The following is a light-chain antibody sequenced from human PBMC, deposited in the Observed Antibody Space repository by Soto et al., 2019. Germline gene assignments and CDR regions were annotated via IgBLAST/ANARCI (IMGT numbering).Light chain of an antibody. Sequence: EIVMTQSPATLSVSPGERATLSCRASQSVSFNLAWYQQKPGQAPRLLIYGAYTRATGIPARFSGSGSGTEFTLTINSLLSEDFAVYYCQQYHNWPLTFGQGTKVDIK. CDR1: QSVSFN. V-gene: IGKV3-15*01. J-gene: IGKJ1*01. CDR2: GAY. CDR3: QQYHNWPLT.